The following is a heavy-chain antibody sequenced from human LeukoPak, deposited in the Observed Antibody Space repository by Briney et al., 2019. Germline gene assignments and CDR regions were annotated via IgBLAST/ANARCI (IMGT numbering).Heavy chain of an antibody. V-gene: IGHV1-2*02. CDR3: ARGEGYCSSTSCFEYFQH. Sequence: ASVKVSCKASGYTFTGYYMHWVRQAPGQGLEWMGWINPNSGGTNYAQKFQGRVTMTRDTSISTAYMELSRLRSDDTAVYYCARGEGYCSSTSCFEYFQHWGQGTLVTVSS. CDR1: GYTFTGYY. D-gene: IGHD2-2*01. CDR2: INPNSGGT. J-gene: IGHJ1*01.